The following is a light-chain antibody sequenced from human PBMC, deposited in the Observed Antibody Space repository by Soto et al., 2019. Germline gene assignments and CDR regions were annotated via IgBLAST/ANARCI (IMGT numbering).Light chain of an antibody. V-gene: IGLV4-69*01. CDR1: SGHSSFA. J-gene: IGLJ2*01. CDR2: LNSDGSH. CDR3: QTWGTGIRV. Sequence: QLVLTQSPSASASLGASVKLTCTLSSGHSSFAIAWHQQQPEKGPRYLMKLNSDGSHSKGDGIPDRFSGSRSGAERYLTISSLQSEDEADYYSQTWGTGIRVFGGGTKLTLL.